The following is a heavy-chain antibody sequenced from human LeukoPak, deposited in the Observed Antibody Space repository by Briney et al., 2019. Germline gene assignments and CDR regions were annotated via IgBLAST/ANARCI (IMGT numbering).Heavy chain of an antibody. Sequence: PSETLSLTCAVSGGSISSGGHSLTWIRQPPGKGLEWIGYIYYSGSTNYNPSLKSRVTISVDTSKNQFSLKLSSVTAADTAVYYCARDRGDFWSGYYTFDYWGQGTLVTVSS. CDR3: ARDRGDFWSGYYTFDY. CDR1: GGSISSGGHS. V-gene: IGHV4-61*08. CDR2: IYYSGST. D-gene: IGHD3-3*01. J-gene: IGHJ4*02.